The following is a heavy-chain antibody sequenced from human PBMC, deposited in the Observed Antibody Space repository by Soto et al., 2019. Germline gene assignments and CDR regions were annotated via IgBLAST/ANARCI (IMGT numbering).Heavy chain of an antibody. Sequence: GGSLRLSCAASGFTFSSYAMHWVRQAPGKGLEWVAVISYDGSNKYYADSVKGRFTISRDNSKNTLYLQMNSLRAEDTAVYYCEKEGPENYYYGMDVWGQGTTVTVSS. CDR3: EKEGPENYYYGMDV. V-gene: IGHV3-30-3*01. CDR1: GFTFSSYA. CDR2: ISYDGSNK. J-gene: IGHJ6*02.